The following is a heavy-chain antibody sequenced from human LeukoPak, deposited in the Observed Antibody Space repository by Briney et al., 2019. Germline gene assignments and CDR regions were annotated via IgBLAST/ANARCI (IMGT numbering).Heavy chain of an antibody. Sequence: PSETLSLTCTVSGGSISNYYWSWIRQAAAKGLEWIGRISTSGSTSYNPSLKSRLTMSVDTSKNQFSLKLSSVTAADTAVYYCARGSQIDTFTGYPSLYYYYYYMDVWGKGTTVTVSS. CDR1: GGSISNYY. D-gene: IGHD3-9*01. J-gene: IGHJ6*03. CDR3: ARGSQIDTFTGYPSLYYYYYYMDV. V-gene: IGHV4-4*07. CDR2: ISTSGST.